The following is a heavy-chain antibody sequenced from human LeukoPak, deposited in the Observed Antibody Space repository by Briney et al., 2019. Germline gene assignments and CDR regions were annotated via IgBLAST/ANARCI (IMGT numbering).Heavy chain of an antibody. CDR1: GFTVSSNY. J-gene: IGHJ4*02. Sequence: PGGSLRLSCAASGFTVSSNYMTWVRQAPGRGLEWVSVIYPSGTTYYADSVKGRFTISRDNSKNTLYLQMNSLRAEDTAVYYCARDLRIAVAGTGDYFDYWGQGTLVTVSS. V-gene: IGHV3-53*01. CDR2: IYPSGTT. D-gene: IGHD6-19*01. CDR3: ARDLRIAVAGTGDYFDY.